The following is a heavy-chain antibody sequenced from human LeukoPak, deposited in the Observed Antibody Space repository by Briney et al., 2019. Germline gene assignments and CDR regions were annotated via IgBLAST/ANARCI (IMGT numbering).Heavy chain of an antibody. D-gene: IGHD6-6*01. CDR2: ISYNGSP. V-gene: IGHV4-59*01. CDR3: ARGSIAGMAWFDP. Sequence: PSETLSLTCTVSGGSISNSYWSWIRLSPGKGLEWIGYISYNGSPDYSPSLKSRVTISSDTSKNQFFLIMRSVTAADTAVYYCARGSIAGMAWFDPWGQGTLVTVSS. J-gene: IGHJ5*02. CDR1: GGSISNSY.